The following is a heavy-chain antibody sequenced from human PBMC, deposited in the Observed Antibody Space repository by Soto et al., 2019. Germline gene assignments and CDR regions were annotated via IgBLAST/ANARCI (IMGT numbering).Heavy chain of an antibody. D-gene: IGHD2-15*01. J-gene: IGHJ2*01. CDR2: IYYSGST. Sequence: QLQLQESGPGLVKPSETLSLTCTVSGGSISSSSYYWGWIRQPPGKGLEWIGSIYYSGSTYYNPSLKSRVTISVDTSKNQFSLKLSSVTAADTAVYYCARISVPYCSGGSCFPSRLWYFDLWGRGTLVTVSS. CDR3: ARISVPYCSGGSCFPSRLWYFDL. CDR1: GGSISSSSYY. V-gene: IGHV4-39*01.